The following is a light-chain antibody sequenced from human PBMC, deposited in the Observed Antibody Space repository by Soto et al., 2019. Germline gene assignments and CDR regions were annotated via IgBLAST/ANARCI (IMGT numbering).Light chain of an antibody. CDR2: RNN. CDR1: SSNIGRNY. CDR3: AAWDDSLSGGV. V-gene: IGLV1-47*01. J-gene: IGLJ2*01. Sequence: QSVLTQPPSASGTPGQRVTISCSGSSSNIGRNYVYWYQQLPGTAPKLLIYRNNQRPSGVPDRFSGSKSGTSASLAISGLRSEDEADYYCAAWDDSLSGGVFGGGTTLTVL.